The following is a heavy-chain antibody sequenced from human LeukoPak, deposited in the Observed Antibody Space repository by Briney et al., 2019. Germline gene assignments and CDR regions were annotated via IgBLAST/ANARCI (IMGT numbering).Heavy chain of an antibody. Sequence: SETLSLTCSVSGDSISTTGYFWVWLRQSPGRDLEWIGSIFKSGNTFYNMSLKSRVPISVDTSKNEFSLSLTSVTAADTAVYYCAGTGIRNWFDPWGQGILVTVSS. CDR1: GDSISTTGYF. CDR3: AGTGIRNWFDP. CDR2: IFKSGNT. V-gene: IGHV4-39*01. J-gene: IGHJ5*02. D-gene: IGHD1-14*01.